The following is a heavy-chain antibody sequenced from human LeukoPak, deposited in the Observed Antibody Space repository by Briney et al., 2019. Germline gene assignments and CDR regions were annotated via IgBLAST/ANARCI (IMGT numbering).Heavy chain of an antibody. CDR2: HKHSGST. Sequence: PSETLSLTCAVYGGSFSGYYWSWIRQPPGKGLEWIGEHKHSGSTNYNPSLKSRVTISVDTSKNQFYLNLSSVTAADTAVYWCARGLSDYYGSGSWGFEPWGQGTLVTVLS. CDR3: ARGLSDYYGSGSWGFEP. D-gene: IGHD3-10*01. V-gene: IGHV4-34*01. CDR1: GGSFSGYY. J-gene: IGHJ5*02.